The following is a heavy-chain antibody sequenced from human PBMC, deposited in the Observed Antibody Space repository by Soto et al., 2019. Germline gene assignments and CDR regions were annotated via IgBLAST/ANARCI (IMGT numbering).Heavy chain of an antibody. V-gene: IGHV1-8*01. D-gene: IGHD3-9*01. CDR1: GYTFTSYD. CDR3: ARSREYYDILTGYWYYYYGMDV. J-gene: IGHJ6*02. Sequence: QVQLVQSGAEVKKPGASVKVSCKASGYTFTSYDINWVRQATGQGLEWMGWMNPNSVNTGYAQKFQCRVTMTSNTSISTAYMELSSLRSEDTAVYYCARSREYYDILTGYWYYYYGMDVWGQGTTVTVSS. CDR2: MNPNSVNT.